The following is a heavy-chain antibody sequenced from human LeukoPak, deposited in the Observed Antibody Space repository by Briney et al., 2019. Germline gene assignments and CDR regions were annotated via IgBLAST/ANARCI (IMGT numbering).Heavy chain of an antibody. D-gene: IGHD2-8*01. Sequence: SETLSLTCTVSGGSISSGSYYWSWIRQPAGKGLEWIGRIYTSGSTNYNPSLKSRVTISVDTSKNQFSLKLSSVTAADTAVYCCARENIVLMVYASKGLDRYFDYWGQGTLVTVSS. CDR1: GGSISSGSYY. CDR2: IYTSGST. J-gene: IGHJ4*02. CDR3: ARENIVLMVYASKGLDRYFDY. V-gene: IGHV4-61*02.